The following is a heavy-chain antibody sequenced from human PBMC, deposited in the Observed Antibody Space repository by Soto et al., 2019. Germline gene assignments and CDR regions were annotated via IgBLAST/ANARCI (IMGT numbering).Heavy chain of an antibody. V-gene: IGHV3-48*01. Sequence: EVQLVESGGGLVQPGGSLRLSCAASGFTFSSYSMNWVRQAPGKGLEWVSYISSSSSTIYYADSVKGRFTISRDNAKNKVYLQKNMLMAKDTAVYYCARAFYYYIWECYRYDAFDIWGQGTMVTVSS. D-gene: IGHD3-16*02. J-gene: IGHJ3*02. CDR1: GFTFSSYS. CDR2: ISSSSSTI. CDR3: ARAFYYYIWECYRYDAFDI.